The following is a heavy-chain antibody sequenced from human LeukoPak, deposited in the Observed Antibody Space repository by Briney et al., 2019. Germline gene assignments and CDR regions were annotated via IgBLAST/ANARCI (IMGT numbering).Heavy chain of an antibody. V-gene: IGHV3-23*05. Sequence: GGSLRLSCTASGFTFRNYDMGWVRQDPGRGLQWVSIINGSGSFTSYADSVKGRLTISRDNSKNTLYLKMNSLRAEDTAVYYCAKAEGYCSGTWCFRWFDWWGQGTLVTVSS. CDR1: GFTFRNYD. CDR3: AKAEGYCSGTWCFRWFDW. CDR2: INGSGSFT. J-gene: IGHJ4*02. D-gene: IGHD2-15*01.